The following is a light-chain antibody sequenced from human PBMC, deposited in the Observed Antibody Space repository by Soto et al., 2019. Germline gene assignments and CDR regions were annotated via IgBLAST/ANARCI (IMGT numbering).Light chain of an antibody. J-gene: IGKJ2*01. CDR2: KAS. CDR3: QQYTSYPLT. V-gene: IGKV1-5*03. CDR1: QNIDTL. Sequence: DLQMTQSPSTLSASVGDRVTITCRASQNIDTLLAWYQQKPGKAPMFLIYKASSLESGVPSRFSGSGSGTAFTLTISSLQPDDFAADDYQQYTSYPLTFGQGTKMESK.